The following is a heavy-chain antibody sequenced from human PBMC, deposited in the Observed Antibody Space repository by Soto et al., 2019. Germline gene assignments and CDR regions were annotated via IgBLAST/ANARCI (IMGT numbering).Heavy chain of an antibody. V-gene: IGHV4-61*01. CDR2: IYYSGST. J-gene: IGHJ4*02. CDR1: GGSVSSGSYY. CDR3: AREGHYYDSSHFDY. D-gene: IGHD3-22*01. Sequence: LSLTCTVSGGSVSSGSYYWSWIRQPPGKGLEWIGYIYYSGSTNYNPSLKSRVTISVDTSKNQFSLKLSSVTAADTAVYYCAREGHYYDSSHFDYWGQGTLVTVSS.